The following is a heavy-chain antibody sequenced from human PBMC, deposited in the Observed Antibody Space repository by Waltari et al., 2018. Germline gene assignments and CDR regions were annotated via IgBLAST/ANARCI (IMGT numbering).Heavy chain of an antibody. Sequence: EVRLEESGGGLVQPGGSLRLSCAASGFAFSSYWMHCVRQAPGKGLVWVSRIDDDGSGTTYADSVMGRFTISRDNAKNTVYLEMNSLRAEDTAVYYCSRSPAGYSRSDYWGQGTLVTVSS. CDR3: SRSPAGYSRSDY. CDR1: GFAFSSYW. J-gene: IGHJ4*02. CDR2: IDDDGSGT. V-gene: IGHV3-74*01. D-gene: IGHD5-18*01.